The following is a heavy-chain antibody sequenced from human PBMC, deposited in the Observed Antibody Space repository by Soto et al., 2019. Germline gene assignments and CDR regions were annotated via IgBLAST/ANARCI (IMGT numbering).Heavy chain of an antibody. CDR2: ISYDGSNK. CDR3: ARGYDFWSGYYYPYGMDV. J-gene: IGHJ6*02. D-gene: IGHD3-3*01. CDR1: GFTFSSYA. Sequence: QVQLVESGGGVVQPGRSLRLSCAASGFTFSSYAMHWVRQAPGKGLEWVAVISYDGSNKNYADSVKGRFTISRDNSKNTLYLQMNSLRAEDTAVYYCARGYDFWSGYYYPYGMDVWGPGTTVTVSS. V-gene: IGHV3-30-3*01.